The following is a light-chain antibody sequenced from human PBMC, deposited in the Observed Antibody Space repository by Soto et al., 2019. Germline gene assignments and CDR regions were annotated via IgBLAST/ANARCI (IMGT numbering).Light chain of an antibody. CDR3: QQSYSTRLYT. Sequence: DIQMTQSPSSLSASVGDRVTITCRASQSISSYLNWYQQKPGKAPKLLIYAASSLQSGVPSRFSGSGSRTDFTLTISSLQPEDFATYYCQQSYSTRLYTFGQGTKLEMK. J-gene: IGKJ2*01. CDR2: AAS. V-gene: IGKV1-39*01. CDR1: QSISSY.